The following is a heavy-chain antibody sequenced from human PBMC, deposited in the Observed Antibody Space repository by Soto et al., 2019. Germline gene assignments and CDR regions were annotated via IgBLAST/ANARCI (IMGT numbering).Heavy chain of an antibody. CDR1: GFTFSSYA. V-gene: IGHV3-23*01. Sequence: EVQLLESGGGLVQPGGSLRLSCAASGFTFSSYARSWVRQAPGKGLEWVSAISGSGGSTYYADSVKGRFTISRDNSKNTLYLQMNSLRAEDTAVYYCAKASYDYGDYVGWFDPWGQGTLVTVSS. D-gene: IGHD4-17*01. CDR2: ISGSGGST. J-gene: IGHJ5*02. CDR3: AKASYDYGDYVGWFDP.